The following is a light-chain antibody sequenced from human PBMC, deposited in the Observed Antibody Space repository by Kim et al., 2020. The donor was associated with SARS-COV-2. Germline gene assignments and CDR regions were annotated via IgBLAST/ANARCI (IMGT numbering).Light chain of an antibody. CDR1: TLPEKQ. CDR3: QSADGSGTYV. CDR2: KDN. J-gene: IGLJ1*01. Sequence: VSPGKAARITCSGDTLPEKQTYWYQQKSGQAPLLVIYKDNERPSGIPGRFSGSSSGTTVTLTISGVQAEDDADYYCQSADGSGTYVFGTGTKVTVL. V-gene: IGLV3-25*03.